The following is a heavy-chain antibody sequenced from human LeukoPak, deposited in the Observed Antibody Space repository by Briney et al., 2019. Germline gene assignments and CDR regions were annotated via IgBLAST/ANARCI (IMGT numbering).Heavy chain of an antibody. Sequence: PGGSLRLSCAASGFTFSNYWMSWVRQAPGKGLEWVADVKEDGSEEYSVDSLKGRFIISRDNAKNSLYLQMDSLRAEDTAVYCCARDTYRFFDLWGRGTLVTVSS. CDR2: VKEDGSEE. J-gene: IGHJ2*01. CDR3: ARDTYRFFDL. CDR1: GFTFSNYW. V-gene: IGHV3-7*01.